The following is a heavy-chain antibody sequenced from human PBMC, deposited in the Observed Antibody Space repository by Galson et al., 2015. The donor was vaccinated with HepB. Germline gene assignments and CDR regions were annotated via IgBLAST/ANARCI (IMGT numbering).Heavy chain of an antibody. CDR2: ISGSGGST. CDR1: GFTFSSYA. Sequence: SLRLSCAASGFTFSSYAMSWVRQAPGKGLEWVSAISGSGGSTYYADSVKGRFTISRDNSKNTLYLQMNSLRAEDTAVYYCAKGGVRIGSYGLDYWGQGTLVTVSS. V-gene: IGHV3-23*01. CDR3: AKGGVRIGSYGLDY. J-gene: IGHJ4*02. D-gene: IGHD5-18*01.